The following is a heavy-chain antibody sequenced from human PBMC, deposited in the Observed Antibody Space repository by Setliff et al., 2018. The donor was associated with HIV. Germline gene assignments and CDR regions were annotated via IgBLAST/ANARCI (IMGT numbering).Heavy chain of an antibody. J-gene: IGHJ4*02. CDR2: INPNSGGT. CDR3: ARAEVVCTYGIGDYFDY. V-gene: IGHV1-2*02. D-gene: IGHD2-8*01. Sequence: ASVKVSCKASGYTFTGYYMHWVRQAPGQGLEWMGWINPNSGGTTYAQKFQGRVTMTRDTSISTAYMEVSRLRSDDTAVYYCARAEVVCTYGIGDYFDYWGQGTLVTVS. CDR1: GYTFTGYY.